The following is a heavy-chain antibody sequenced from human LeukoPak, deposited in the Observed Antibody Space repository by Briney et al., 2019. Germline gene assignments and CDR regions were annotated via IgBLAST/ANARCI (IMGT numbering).Heavy chain of an antibody. D-gene: IGHD3-22*01. CDR1: GGSITDTTYY. Sequence: SETLSLTCTVSGGSITDTTYYWGWIRQPPGKRLEWIGSIYRSGDTYYNPSLNNRVTLSVDTSKNQFSLQLSSVTAADTAVYYCAGLDSHSRFAHWGQGTLVTVSS. CDR3: AGLDSHSRFAH. CDR2: IYRSGDT. J-gene: IGHJ5*02. V-gene: IGHV4-39*01.